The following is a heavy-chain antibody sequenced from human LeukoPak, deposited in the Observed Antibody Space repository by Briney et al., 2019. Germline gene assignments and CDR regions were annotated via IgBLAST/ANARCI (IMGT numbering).Heavy chain of an antibody. CDR3: ARRIFWSAPPQYYYYYYMDV. CDR2: INHSGST. Sequence: SETLSLTCAVYGGSFSGYYWSWIRQPPEKGLEWIGEINHSGSTNYNPSLKSRVTISVDTSKNQFSLKLSSVTAADTAVYYCARRIFWSAPPQYYYYYYMDVWGKGTTVTVSS. CDR1: GGSFSGYY. D-gene: IGHD3-3*01. J-gene: IGHJ6*03. V-gene: IGHV4-34*01.